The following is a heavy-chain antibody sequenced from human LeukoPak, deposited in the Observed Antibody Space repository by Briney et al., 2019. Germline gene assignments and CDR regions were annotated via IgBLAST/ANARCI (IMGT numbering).Heavy chain of an antibody. Sequence: GGSLRLSCAASGFTFSSYWMHWVRQAPGKGLVWVSRINSDGSSTSYADSVKGRFTISRDNAKNTLYLQMNSPRADDTAVYYCAGYYYDSSGYIPGGYWGQGTLVTVSS. CDR1: GFTFSSYW. CDR2: INSDGSST. V-gene: IGHV3-74*01. J-gene: IGHJ4*02. CDR3: AGYYYDSSGYIPGGY. D-gene: IGHD3-22*01.